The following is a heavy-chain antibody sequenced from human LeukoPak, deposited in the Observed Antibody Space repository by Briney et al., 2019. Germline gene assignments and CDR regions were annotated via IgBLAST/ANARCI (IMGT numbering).Heavy chain of an antibody. Sequence: GASVKVSCKASGYTFTGYYMHWVRQAPGQGLEWMGWINPNSGGTNYAQKFQGRVTMTRDTSISTAYMELSRLRSDGTAVYYCARGRHVDIVLMVYAMPYFDYWGQGTLVTVSS. V-gene: IGHV1-2*02. CDR3: ARGRHVDIVLMVYAMPYFDY. CDR1: GYTFTGYY. J-gene: IGHJ4*02. D-gene: IGHD2-8*01. CDR2: INPNSGGT.